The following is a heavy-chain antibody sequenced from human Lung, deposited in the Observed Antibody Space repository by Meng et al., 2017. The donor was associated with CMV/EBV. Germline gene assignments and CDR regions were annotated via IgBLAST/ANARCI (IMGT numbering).Heavy chain of an antibody. CDR1: GFTLSSYW. Sequence: GESLKISCAASGFTLSSYWMSWVRQGPGKGLEWVANIKPDGSEKNYVESVKGRFTISRDNAKNSMYLQLNSLRAEDTAVYYCARTMGPAPFDYWGQGTRVXVSS. CDR3: ARTMGPAPFDY. V-gene: IGHV3-7*01. J-gene: IGHJ4*02. D-gene: IGHD3-10*01. CDR2: IKPDGSEK.